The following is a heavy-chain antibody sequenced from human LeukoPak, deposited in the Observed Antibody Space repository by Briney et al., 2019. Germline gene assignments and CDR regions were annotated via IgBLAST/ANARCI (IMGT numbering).Heavy chain of an antibody. CDR1: GFTFSGHG. CDR3: ARDPTTFYYYMDV. D-gene: IGHD3-16*01. J-gene: IGHJ6*03. V-gene: IGHV3-64*01. CDR2: VNNNGGST. Sequence: GGSLRLSCAASGFTFSGHGMHWVRQAPGKGLEYVSAVNNNGGSTYYANSVKGRFTISRDNSKNTLYLQMGSLRPEDMGVYYCARDPTTFYYYMDVWGRGTTVTVSS.